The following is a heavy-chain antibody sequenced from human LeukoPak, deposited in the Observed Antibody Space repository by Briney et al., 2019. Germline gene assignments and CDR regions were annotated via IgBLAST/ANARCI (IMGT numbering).Heavy chain of an antibody. Sequence: SETLSLTCTVSGGSISSYYWSWIRQPPGKGLEWIGYIYYSGSTNYNPSLKSRVTISVDTSKNQFSLKLSSVTAADTAVYYCARWGHYYDSTGWSDPWGQGTLVTVSS. CDR1: GGSISSYY. V-gene: IGHV4-59*01. D-gene: IGHD3-22*01. CDR2: IYYSGST. CDR3: ARWGHYYDSTGWSDP. J-gene: IGHJ5*02.